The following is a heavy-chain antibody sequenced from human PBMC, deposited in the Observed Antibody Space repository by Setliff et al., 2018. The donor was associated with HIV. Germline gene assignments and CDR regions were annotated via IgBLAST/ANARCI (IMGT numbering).Heavy chain of an antibody. D-gene: IGHD3-10*01. J-gene: IGHJ4*02. Sequence: GGSLRLSCAASGFTFSSYSMNWVRQAPGKGLEWVSSISSSSSYIYYADSVKGRFTISRDNAKNSLFLQMNSLRTEDTAVYFCARDDRWVYNDYLDYWGQGTLVTVSS. V-gene: IGHV3-21*04. CDR2: ISSSSSYI. CDR1: GFTFSSYS. CDR3: ARDDRWVYNDYLDY.